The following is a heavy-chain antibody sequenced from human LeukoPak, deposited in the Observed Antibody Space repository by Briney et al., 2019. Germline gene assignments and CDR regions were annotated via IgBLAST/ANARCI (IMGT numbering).Heavy chain of an antibody. J-gene: IGHJ4*02. CDR1: GYSFTSYW. Sequence: GESLKISCKGSGYSFTSYWIGWVRPVPGKGLEWRGIIYPGNSNTRYSPSFEGQVTISADKSISTAYLQWSSLKASDTAMYYCARSDGSNYGRWGQGTLVTVSS. D-gene: IGHD5-24*01. CDR2: IYPGNSNT. V-gene: IGHV5-51*01. CDR3: ARSDGSNYGR.